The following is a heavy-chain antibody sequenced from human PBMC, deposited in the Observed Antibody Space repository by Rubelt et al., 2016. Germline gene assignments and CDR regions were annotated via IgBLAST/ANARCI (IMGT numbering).Heavy chain of an antibody. D-gene: IGHD3-22*01. V-gene: IGHV3-33*01. Sequence: ASGFTFSSYGMHWVRQAPGKGLEWVAVIWYDGSNKYYADSVKGRFTISRDNSKNTLYLQMNSLRAEDTAVYYCARASAQLPTYYYDSSGYLLDYWGQGTLVTVSS. CDR3: ARASAQLPTYYYDSSGYLLDY. CDR2: IWYDGSNK. CDR1: GFTFSSYG. J-gene: IGHJ4*02.